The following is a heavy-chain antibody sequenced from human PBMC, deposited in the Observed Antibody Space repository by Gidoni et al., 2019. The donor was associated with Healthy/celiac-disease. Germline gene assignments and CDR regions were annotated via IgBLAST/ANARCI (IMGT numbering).Heavy chain of an antibody. CDR2: INHSGST. D-gene: IGHD3-3*01. J-gene: IGHJ5*02. CDR1: GGSFSGYY. CDR3: ARDQLRFLEWFSWFDP. Sequence: QVQLQQWGAGRLKPSETLSLTCAVYGGSFSGYYWSWIRQPPGKGLEWIGEINHSGSTNYNPSLKSRVTISVDTSKNQFSLKLSSVTAADTAVYYCARDQLRFLEWFSWFDPWGQGTLVTVSS. V-gene: IGHV4-34*01.